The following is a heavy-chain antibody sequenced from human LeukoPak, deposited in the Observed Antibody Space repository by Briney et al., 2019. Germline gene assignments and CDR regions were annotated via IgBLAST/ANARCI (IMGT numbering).Heavy chain of an antibody. CDR1: GFTFSNAW. Sequence: PGGSLRPSCAASGFTFSNAWMSWVRQAPGKGLEWVAFIRSDGTNKYYADSVKGRFTISRDNSKNTLYLQMNSLRAEDTAVYYCAKDLSSSFFDYWGQGTLVTVSS. J-gene: IGHJ4*02. CDR2: IRSDGTNK. D-gene: IGHD6-13*01. V-gene: IGHV3-30*02. CDR3: AKDLSSSFFDY.